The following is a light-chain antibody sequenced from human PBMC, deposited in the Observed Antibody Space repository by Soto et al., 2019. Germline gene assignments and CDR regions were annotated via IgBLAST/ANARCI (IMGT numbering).Light chain of an antibody. J-gene: IGKJ5*01. CDR3: QQFHDYPIT. V-gene: IGKV1D-13*01. CDR1: QGFRNA. CDR2: DAS. Sequence: ALQLTQSPSSLSASVGDRVTIACRASQGFRNAVAWYQQKPGQAPKLLIYDASSLESGVPSRFSGSDSGTDFTLTISSLQPEDSATYYCQQFHDYPITFGQGTRLEIK.